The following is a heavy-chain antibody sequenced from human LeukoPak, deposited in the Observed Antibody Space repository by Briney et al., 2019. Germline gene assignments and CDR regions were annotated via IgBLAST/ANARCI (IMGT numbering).Heavy chain of an antibody. CDR1: GGSISSGGYY. CDR2: IYYSGST. D-gene: IGHD6-19*01. Sequence: PSETLSLTCTVSGGSISSGGYYWSWIRQHPGKGLQWIGYIYYSGSTYYNPSLKSRVTISVDTSKNQFSLKLSSVTAADTAVYYCARSTFIAVAGTGYYFDYWGQGTLVTVSS. V-gene: IGHV4-31*03. CDR3: ARSTFIAVAGTGYYFDY. J-gene: IGHJ4*02.